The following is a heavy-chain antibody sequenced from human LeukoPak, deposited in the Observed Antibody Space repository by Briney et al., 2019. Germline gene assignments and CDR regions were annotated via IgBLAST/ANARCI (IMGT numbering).Heavy chain of an antibody. J-gene: IGHJ6*02. D-gene: IGHD1-1*01. CDR1: GLTFSAYD. CDR2: IGSAGDT. V-gene: IGHV3-13*01. CDR3: ARTGKEYQYHGMDV. Sequence: PGGSLRLSCAASGLTFSAYDMHWVRQTTGKGLEWVSSIGSAGDTYYPGSVKGRFTISRDNDKKSLYLQMNSLRAGDTAVYYCARTGKEYQYHGMDVWGQGTTVTVSS.